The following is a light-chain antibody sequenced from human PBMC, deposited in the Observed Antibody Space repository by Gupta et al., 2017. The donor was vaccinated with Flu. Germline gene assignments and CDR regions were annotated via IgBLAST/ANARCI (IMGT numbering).Light chain of an antibody. CDR2: LGS. CDR1: QSLLHSNGYNY. CDR3: MQALQTPYS. V-gene: IGKV2-28*01. Sequence: DIVMTQSSLSLPVTPGEPASISCRSSQSLLHSNGYNYLDWYLQKPGQSPQLLIDLGSNRASGVPDRFSGSGSGTEFTLKISRVEAEYVGVYYCMQALQTPYSFAQGTKLEIK. J-gene: IGKJ2*03.